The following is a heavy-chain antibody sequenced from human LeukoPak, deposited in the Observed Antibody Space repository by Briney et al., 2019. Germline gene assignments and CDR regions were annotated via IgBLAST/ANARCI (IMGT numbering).Heavy chain of an antibody. CDR3: ARDRPPFYDYVWGSYRWVAFDI. J-gene: IGHJ3*02. CDR2: INPSGGST. CDR1: GYTFTSYY. V-gene: IGHV1-46*01. D-gene: IGHD3-16*02. Sequence: ASVKVSCKASGYTFTSYYMHWVRHDPGQGLGWMGIINPSGGSTSYAQKFQGRVTMTRDTSTSTVYMELSSLRSEDTAVYYCARDRPPFYDYVWGSYRWVAFDIWGQGTMVTVSS.